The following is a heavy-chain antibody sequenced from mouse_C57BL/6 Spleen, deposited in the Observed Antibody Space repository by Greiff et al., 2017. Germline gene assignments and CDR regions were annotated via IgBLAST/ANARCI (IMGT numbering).Heavy chain of an antibody. Sequence: EVHLVESGGGLVQPGGSLSLSCAASGFTFTDYYMSWVRQPPGKALEWLGFIRNKANGYTTEYSASVKGRFTISRDNSQSILYLQMNALRAEDSATYYCARSQTAQVLYYFDYWGQGTTLTVSS. CDR1: GFTFTDYY. D-gene: IGHD3-2*02. V-gene: IGHV7-3*01. CDR3: ARSQTAQVLYYFDY. J-gene: IGHJ2*01. CDR2: IRNKANGYTT.